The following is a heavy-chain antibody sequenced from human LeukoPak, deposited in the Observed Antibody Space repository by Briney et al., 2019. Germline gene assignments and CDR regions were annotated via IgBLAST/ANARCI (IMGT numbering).Heavy chain of an antibody. D-gene: IGHD7-27*01. CDR2: ISGSGGGT. CDR3: AKDLTWGLDY. CDR1: GFTFSSYA. Sequence: RSGGSLRLSCAASGFTFSSYAMSWVRQAPGKRLEWVSAISGSGGGTFYADSVKGRFAISRDNSKNTLYLQMNSLRAEDTAVYYCAKDLTWGLDYWGQGTLVTVS. V-gene: IGHV3-23*01. J-gene: IGHJ4*02.